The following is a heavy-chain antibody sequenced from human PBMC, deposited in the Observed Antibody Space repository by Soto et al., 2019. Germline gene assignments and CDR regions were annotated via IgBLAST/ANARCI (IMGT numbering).Heavy chain of an antibody. D-gene: IGHD7-27*01. Sequence: GESLKISCAASGFTFSSYWMSWVRQAPGKGLEWVANIKQDGSEKYYVDSVKGRFTISRDNAKNSLYLQMNSLRAEDTAVYYCAREIQLGHWYFDLWGRGTLVTVSS. CDR2: IKQDGSEK. CDR1: GFTFSSYW. J-gene: IGHJ2*01. CDR3: AREIQLGHWYFDL. V-gene: IGHV3-7*03.